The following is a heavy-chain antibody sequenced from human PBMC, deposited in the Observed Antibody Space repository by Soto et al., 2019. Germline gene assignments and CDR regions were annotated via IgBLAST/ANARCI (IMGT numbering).Heavy chain of an antibody. D-gene: IGHD3-16*02. J-gene: IGHJ3*02. Sequence: SETLSLTCTVSGGSISSYYWSWIRQPPGKGLEWIGYIYYSGSTNYNPSLESRVTISVDTSKNQFSLKLSSVTAADTVVYYCARLEEGITFGGVIVNAFDIWGQGTMVTVSS. CDR3: ARLEEGITFGGVIVNAFDI. CDR2: IYYSGST. CDR1: GGSISSYY. V-gene: IGHV4-59*01.